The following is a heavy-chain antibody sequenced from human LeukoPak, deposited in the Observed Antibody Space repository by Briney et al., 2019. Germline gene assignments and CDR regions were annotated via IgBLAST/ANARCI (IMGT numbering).Heavy chain of an antibody. CDR1: GFTFSSYW. D-gene: IGHD4-17*01. J-gene: IGHJ4*02. CDR2: INSDGSST. Sequence: GGSLRLSCAASGFTFSSYWMHWVRQAPGKGLVWVSRINSDGSSTSYADSVKGRFTISRDNAKNTLYLQMNCLRAEDTAVYYCARGPSTVTTPLAYWGQGTLVTVSS. V-gene: IGHV3-74*01. CDR3: ARGPSTVTTPLAY.